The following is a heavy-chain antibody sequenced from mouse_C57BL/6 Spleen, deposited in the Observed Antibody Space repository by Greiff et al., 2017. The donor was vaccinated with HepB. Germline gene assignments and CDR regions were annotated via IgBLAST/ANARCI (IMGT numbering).Heavy chain of an antibody. V-gene: IGHV3-6*01. CDR1: GYSITSGYY. Sequence: EVKLMESGPGLVKPSQSLSLTCSVTGYSITSGYYWNWIRQFPGNKLEWMGYISYDGSNNYNPSLKNRISITRDTSKNQFFLKLNSVTTEDTATYYCAREDYSKGFAYWGQGTLVTVSA. J-gene: IGHJ3*01. CDR2: ISYDGSN. CDR3: AREDYSKGFAY. D-gene: IGHD2-5*01.